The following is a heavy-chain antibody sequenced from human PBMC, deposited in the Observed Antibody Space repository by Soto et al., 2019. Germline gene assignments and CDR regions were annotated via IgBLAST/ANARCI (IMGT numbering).Heavy chain of an antibody. CDR2: IWYDGSNK. CDR1: GFPFSSYG. Sequence: GGSLRLSCAASGFPFSSYGMHWVRQAPGKELDWVAVIWYDGSNKDYADSVKGRFTISRDNSKNTLFLQMNNLRVDDTAVYYCASSINWGQGTLVTVSS. CDR3: ASSIN. V-gene: IGHV3-33*01. J-gene: IGHJ1*01.